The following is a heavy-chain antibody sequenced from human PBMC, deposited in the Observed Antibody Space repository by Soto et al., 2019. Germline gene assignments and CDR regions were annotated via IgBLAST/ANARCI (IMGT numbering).Heavy chain of an antibody. J-gene: IGHJ6*02. CDR2: ISWNSGSI. CDR1: GFTFDDYA. V-gene: IGHV3-9*01. Sequence: GGSLRLSCAASGFTFDDYAMHWVRQAPGKGLEWVSGISWNSGSIGYADSVKGRFTISRDNAKNSLYLQMNSLRAEDTALYYCAKGGIVGAPLAYGMDVWGQGTTVTVSS. D-gene: IGHD1-26*01. CDR3: AKGGIVGAPLAYGMDV.